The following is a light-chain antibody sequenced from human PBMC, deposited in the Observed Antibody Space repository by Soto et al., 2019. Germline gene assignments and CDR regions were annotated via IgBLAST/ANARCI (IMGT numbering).Light chain of an antibody. Sequence: DIQMTQSPSSLSASVGDRVTFTYRASQDISNNLAWFQQKPGKAPKSLISAASSLQSGVPSRFSGSGSGTDFNLTINNLQPEDFASYYCQQYHNYPVTFGGGTKVEIK. V-gene: IGKV1-16*01. CDR3: QQYHNYPVT. CDR2: AAS. CDR1: QDISNN. J-gene: IGKJ4*01.